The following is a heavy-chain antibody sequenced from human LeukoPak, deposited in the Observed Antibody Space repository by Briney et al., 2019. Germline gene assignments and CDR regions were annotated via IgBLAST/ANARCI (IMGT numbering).Heavy chain of an antibody. CDR3: ARDVTTGIPRGPYYFDY. J-gene: IGHJ4*02. V-gene: IGHV1-18*01. D-gene: IGHD2/OR15-2a*01. CDR1: GFTFNTYG. CDR2: ISAYNGNT. Sequence: ASVKVSCKASGFTFNTYGFSWLRQAPGQGLEWMGWISAYNGNTKYAQKIQGRVTMTTDTSRSTAYMELRTLRSDDTAVYYCARDVTTGIPRGPYYFDYWGQGTLVTVSS.